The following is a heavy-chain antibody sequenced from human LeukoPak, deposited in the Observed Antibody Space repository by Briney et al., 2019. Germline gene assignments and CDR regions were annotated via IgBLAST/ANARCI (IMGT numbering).Heavy chain of an antibody. CDR3: ARASRVVVVPAAIRLYENWFDP. CDR1: GYTFTSYY. CDR2: INPSGGST. D-gene: IGHD2-2*01. Sequence: ASVRVSCKASGYTFTSYYMHWVRQAPGQGLEWMGIINPSGGSTSYAQKFQGRVTMTRDMSTSTVYMELSSLRSEDTAVYYCARASRVVVVPAAIRLYENWFDPWGQGTLVTVSS. J-gene: IGHJ5*02. V-gene: IGHV1-46*01.